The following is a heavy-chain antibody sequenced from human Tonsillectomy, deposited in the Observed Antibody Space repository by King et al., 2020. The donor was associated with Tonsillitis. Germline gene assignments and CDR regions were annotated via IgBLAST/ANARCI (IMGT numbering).Heavy chain of an antibody. J-gene: IGHJ4*02. CDR1: GGSISSSSFY. CDR2: IFSNGYT. D-gene: IGHD6-13*01. CDR3: ASPVRAAAGTRYFDS. Sequence: QLQESGPGLVKPSETLSLTCTVSGGSISSSSFYWGWIRQPPGKGLEWIGSIFSNGYTYYNPSLKSRVTISVDTSKNQFSLKLSSVTAADTAVYYCASPVRAAAGTRYFDSWGQGTLAT. V-gene: IGHV4-39*01.